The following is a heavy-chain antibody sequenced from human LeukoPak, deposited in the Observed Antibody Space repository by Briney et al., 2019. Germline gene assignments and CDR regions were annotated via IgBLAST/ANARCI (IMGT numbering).Heavy chain of an antibody. D-gene: IGHD4-11*01. CDR1: GFTFSSYG. Sequence: PGGSLRLSCAASGFTFSSYGMRWVRQAPGKGLEWVAFIRYDGSNKYYADSVKGRFTISRDNSKNTLYLQMNSLRAEDTAVYYCATGLQNSPEDDYYYYMDVWGKGTTVTVSS. J-gene: IGHJ6*03. V-gene: IGHV3-30*02. CDR2: IRYDGSNK. CDR3: ATGLQNSPEDDYYYYMDV.